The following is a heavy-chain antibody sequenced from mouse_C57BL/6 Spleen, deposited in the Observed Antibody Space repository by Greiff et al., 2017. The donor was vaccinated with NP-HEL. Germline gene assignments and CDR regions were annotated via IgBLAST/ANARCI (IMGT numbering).Heavy chain of an antibody. CDR2: IYPGDGDT. V-gene: IGHV1-82*01. D-gene: IGHD4-1*01. Sequence: QVQLQQSGPELVKPGASVKISCKASGYAFSSSWMNWVKQRPGKGLEWIGRIYPGDGDTNYNGKFKGKATLTADKSSSTAYMQLSSLTSEDSAVYFCAIWDGRFAYWGQGTLVTVSA. CDR3: AIWDGRFAY. CDR1: GYAFSSSW. J-gene: IGHJ3*01.